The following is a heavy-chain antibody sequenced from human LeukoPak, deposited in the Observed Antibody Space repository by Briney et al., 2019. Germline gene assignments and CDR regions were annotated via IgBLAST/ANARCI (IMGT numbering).Heavy chain of an antibody. CDR2: IYYSGST. CDR1: GGSISSYY. Sequence: PSETLSLTCTVSGGSISSYYWSWIRQPPGKGLEWIGYIYYSGSTNYNPSLKSRVTISVDTSKNQFSLKLSSVTAADTAVYYCARLGSDFWSGYLNLWFGYYFDYWGQGTLVTVSS. J-gene: IGHJ4*02. D-gene: IGHD3-3*01. CDR3: ARLGSDFWSGYLNLWFGYYFDY. V-gene: IGHV4-59*08.